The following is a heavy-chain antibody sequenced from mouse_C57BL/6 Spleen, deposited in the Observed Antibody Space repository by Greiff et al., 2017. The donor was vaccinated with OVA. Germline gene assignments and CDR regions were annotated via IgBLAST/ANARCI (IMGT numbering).Heavy chain of an antibody. CDR2: INPGSGGT. Sequence: VKLQESGAELVRPGTSVKVSCKASGYAFTNYLIEWVKQRPGQGLEWIGVINPGSGGTNYNEKFKGKATLTADKSSSTAYMQLSSLTSEDSAVYFCARETDYAMDYWGQGTSVTVSS. CDR3: ARETDYAMDY. J-gene: IGHJ4*01. V-gene: IGHV1-54*01. CDR1: GYAFTNYL.